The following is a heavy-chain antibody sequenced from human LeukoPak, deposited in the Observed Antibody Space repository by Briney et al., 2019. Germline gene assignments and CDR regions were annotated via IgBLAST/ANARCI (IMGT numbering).Heavy chain of an antibody. J-gene: IGHJ3*02. Sequence: GGSLRLSCAASGFTFSSYDMHWVRQATGKGLEWVSAIGTAGDTYYPGSVKGRFTISRENAKNSLYLQMNSLRAGDTAVYYCARSPRGDYDNHDAFDIWGQGTKVTVSS. CDR2: IGTAGDT. V-gene: IGHV3-13*04. CDR1: GFTFSSYD. D-gene: IGHD4-17*01. CDR3: ARSPRGDYDNHDAFDI.